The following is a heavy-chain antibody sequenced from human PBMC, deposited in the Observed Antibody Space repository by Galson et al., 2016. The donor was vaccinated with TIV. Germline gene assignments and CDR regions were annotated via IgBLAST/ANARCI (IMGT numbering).Heavy chain of an antibody. CDR3: ARGPGPAGIVGIYYNMDV. V-gene: IGHV1-69*13. CDR2: IIPLLSSP. J-gene: IGHJ6*02. CDR1: GGTFNRSA. Sequence: SVKVSCKASGGTFNRSAISWVRQAPGQGLEWVGGIIPLLSSPSYGQKFQGRLTITADESMTTSYMELTSLTSDDTAMYYCARGPGPAGIVGIYYNMDVWGQGTTVIVSS. D-gene: IGHD1-26*01.